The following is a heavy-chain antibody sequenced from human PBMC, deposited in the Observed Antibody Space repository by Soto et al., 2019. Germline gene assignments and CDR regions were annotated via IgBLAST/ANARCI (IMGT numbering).Heavy chain of an antibody. Sequence: QVQLMQSGAEVKKPGASVKVSCKASGDTFTDYYIHWVRQAPGQGLEWMGTVNPSGGHTTYAQHFVGRVTMTRDTSTSTLYMDLTSLTSEETAVYYCARGGHVVVVPAALDYWGQGTLVTVSS. V-gene: IGHV1-46*01. J-gene: IGHJ4*02. CDR2: VNPSGGHT. CDR1: GDTFTDYY. CDR3: ARGGHVVVVPAALDY. D-gene: IGHD2-21*02.